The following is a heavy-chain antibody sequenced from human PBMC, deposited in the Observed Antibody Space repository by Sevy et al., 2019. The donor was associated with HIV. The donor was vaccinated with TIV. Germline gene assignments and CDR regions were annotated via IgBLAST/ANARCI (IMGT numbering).Heavy chain of an antibody. V-gene: IGHV4-59*13. J-gene: IGHJ5*02. CDR1: GGSISVYY. D-gene: IGHD5-12*01. CDR3: ARAPPVRSGDDSLNWFDP. Sequence: SETLSLTCTVSGGSISVYYWSWIRQPPGKALEYIGDIYYTGSTNYNPSLKSRVTISVDTSKNQLSLQLSSVTTADTAVYYCARAPPVRSGDDSLNWFDPWGQGTLVTVSS. CDR2: IYYTGST.